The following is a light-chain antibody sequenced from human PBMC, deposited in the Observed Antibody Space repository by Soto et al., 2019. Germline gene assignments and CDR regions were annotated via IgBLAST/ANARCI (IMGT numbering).Light chain of an antibody. CDR3: SSYTSSSTPVV. Sequence: QSALTQPASVSGSPGQSITISCTGTSSDVGGYNYVSWYQQHPGKAPKLMIYDVSNRPSGVSNRFSGSKSGNTASLTISGLQAEDEADYYCSSYTSSSTPVVFGGGNKSPS. CDR1: SSDVGGYNY. V-gene: IGLV2-14*01. CDR2: DVS. J-gene: IGLJ2*01.